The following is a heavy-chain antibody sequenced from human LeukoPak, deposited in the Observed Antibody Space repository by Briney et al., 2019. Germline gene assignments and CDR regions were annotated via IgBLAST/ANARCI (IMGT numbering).Heavy chain of an antibody. J-gene: IGHJ4*02. D-gene: IGHD3-10*01. Sequence: GGSLRLACAASGFTFSTYAMSWVRQTPGKGLEWVADISGGGTNTYYTDAVQGRSTISRDSSKNTLSVQMNRLRAEAPAVYYCARGSKFGSGPGYYFDYWGQGTLVTVSS. V-gene: IGHV3-23*01. CDR2: ISGGGTNT. CDR1: GFTFSTYA. CDR3: ARGSKFGSGPGYYFDY.